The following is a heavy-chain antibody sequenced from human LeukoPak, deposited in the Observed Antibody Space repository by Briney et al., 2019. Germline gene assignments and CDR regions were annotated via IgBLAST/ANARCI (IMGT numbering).Heavy chain of an antibody. CDR1: GYTFTGYY. V-gene: IGHV1-2*02. D-gene: IGHD3-22*01. J-gene: IGHJ5*02. Sequence: GASVKVSCKASGYTFTGYYIHWVRQAPGQGLEWMGWINPNSGGTNYAQKFQGRVTVTRDTSISTAYLELSSLRSDDTAVYYCARVYYDSDAYYPRWFDPWGQGALVTVSS. CDR3: ARVYYDSDAYYPRWFDP. CDR2: INPNSGGT.